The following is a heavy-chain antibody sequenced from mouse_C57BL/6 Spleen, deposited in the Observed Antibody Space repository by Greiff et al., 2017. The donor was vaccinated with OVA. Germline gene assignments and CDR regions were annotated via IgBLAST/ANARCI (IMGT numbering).Heavy chain of an antibody. CDR3: ARRGYYSNYFDY. V-gene: IGHV1-55*01. D-gene: IGHD2-5*01. J-gene: IGHJ2*01. CDR2: IYPGSGST. CDR1: GYTFTSYW. Sequence: QVQLQQPGAELVKPGASVKMSCKASGYTFTSYWITWVKQRPGQGLEWIGDIYPGSGSTNYNEKFKSKATLTVDTASSTAYMQISSLTSEDSAVYYCARRGYYSNYFDYWGQGTTLTVSS.